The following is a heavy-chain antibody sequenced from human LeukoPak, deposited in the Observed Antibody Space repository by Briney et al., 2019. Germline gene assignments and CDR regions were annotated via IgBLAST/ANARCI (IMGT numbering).Heavy chain of an antibody. CDR2: INSDGSIT. CDR3: ARDAVDTANAV. J-gene: IGHJ6*02. CDR1: GFTFTTYW. D-gene: IGHD5-18*01. V-gene: IGHV3-74*01. Sequence: GGSLRLLCAASGFTFTTYWMHWVRQAPGKRLVWVSHINSDGSITSYADSVKGRFTISRDNAKNTLYLQMNSLRAEDTAVYYCARDAVDTANAVWGQGTRSPSP.